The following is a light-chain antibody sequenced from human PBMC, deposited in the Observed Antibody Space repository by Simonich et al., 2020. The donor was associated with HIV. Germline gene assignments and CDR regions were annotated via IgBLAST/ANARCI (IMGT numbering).Light chain of an antibody. V-gene: IGKV3-20*01. CDR3: QQYGTSST. CDR2: GAS. Sequence: ELVLTPSPGTLSLSPGDSTTLSCRASQSVPSTFLAWSQQKPGQAPRLLIEGASSRATGIPDRFSGSGSGTDCTLTISRLEPEEFAVYYCQQYGTSSTFGGGTKVEIK. CDR1: QSVPSTF. J-gene: IGKJ4*01.